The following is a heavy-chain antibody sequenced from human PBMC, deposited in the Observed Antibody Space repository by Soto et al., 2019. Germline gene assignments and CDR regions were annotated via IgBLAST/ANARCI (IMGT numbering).Heavy chain of an antibody. Sequence: VKVSCKASGGTFSSYAISWVRQAPGQGLEWMGGIIPIFGTANYAQKFQGRVTITADESTSTAYMELSSLRSEDTAVYYCASTYYAASPIGMDVWGQGTTVPVSS. CDR3: ASTYYAASPIGMDV. V-gene: IGHV1-69*01. J-gene: IGHJ6*02. CDR1: GGTFSSYA. D-gene: IGHD3-3*01. CDR2: IIPIFGTA.